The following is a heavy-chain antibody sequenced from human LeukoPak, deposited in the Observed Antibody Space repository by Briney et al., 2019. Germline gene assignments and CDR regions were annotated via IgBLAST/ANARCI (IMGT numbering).Heavy chain of an antibody. CDR1: GGSISSYY. CDR3: ARGHGSGYYSFEY. CDR2: IYYSGSP. J-gene: IGHJ4*02. D-gene: IGHD3-22*01. Sequence: SETLSLTCTASGGSISSYYWSWIRQPPGKGPEWIGYIYYSGSPNYNPSLKSRVTISIDTSKNQFSLRLTSVTAADTAVYYCARGHGSGYYSFEYWGRGTLVTVSS. V-gene: IGHV4-59*01.